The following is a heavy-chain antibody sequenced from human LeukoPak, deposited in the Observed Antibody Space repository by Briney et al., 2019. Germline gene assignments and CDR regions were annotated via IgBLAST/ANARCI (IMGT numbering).Heavy chain of an antibody. D-gene: IGHD3-10*01. CDR2: IYYSGSI. Sequence: SETLSLTCTVSGGSISSYYWSWIRQPPGKGLEWIGYIYYSGSINYNPSLKSRVIISVDKSKNQFSLKLTSVTAADTAVYYCARSDGYGLVGIWGQGTMVTVSS. CDR3: ARSDGYGLVGI. V-gene: IGHV4-59*12. J-gene: IGHJ3*02. CDR1: GGSISSYY.